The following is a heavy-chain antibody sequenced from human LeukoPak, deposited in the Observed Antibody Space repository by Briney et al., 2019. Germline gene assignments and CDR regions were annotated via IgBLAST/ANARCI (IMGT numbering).Heavy chain of an antibody. CDR2: IRFDGINK. CDR3: AKKGGAAFYNWFDP. V-gene: IGHV3-30*02. Sequence: GGSLRLSCAASGFTFSSFGMHWVRQAPGKGLEWLAYIRFDGINKKYADSLEGRFTISRDNSKNALYLQIDSLRPEDTAVYYCAKKGGAAFYNWFDPWGQGALVTVSS. J-gene: IGHJ5*02. CDR1: GFTFSSFG. D-gene: IGHD1-26*01.